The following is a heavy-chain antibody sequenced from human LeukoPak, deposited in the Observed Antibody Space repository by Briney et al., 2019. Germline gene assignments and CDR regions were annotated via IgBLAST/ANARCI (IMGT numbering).Heavy chain of an antibody. D-gene: IGHD4-23*01. CDR3: ARDSGYGGRLDY. Sequence: PSETLSLTCTVSGGSISSYYWSWIRQPPGKGLEWIGYIYYSGSTNCNPSLKSRVTISVDTSKNQFSLKLSSVTAADTAVYYCARDSGYGGRLDYWGQGTLVTVSS. CDR1: GGSISSYY. CDR2: IYYSGST. J-gene: IGHJ4*02. V-gene: IGHV4-59*12.